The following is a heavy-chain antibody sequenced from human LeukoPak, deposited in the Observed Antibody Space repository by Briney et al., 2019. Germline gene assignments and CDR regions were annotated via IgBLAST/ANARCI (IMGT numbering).Heavy chain of an antibody. Sequence: PGGSLRLSCAASGFTFSNYWMSWVRQAPGKGLEWVANIKLDGSEKYYVDSVKGRFTISRDNAKNSLYLQMNSLRGDDTAVYYCARGGFRCFAHWGQGTLVTVSS. CDR3: ARGGFRCFAH. J-gene: IGHJ5*02. V-gene: IGHV3-7*04. CDR2: IKLDGSEK. CDR1: GFTFSNYW. D-gene: IGHD3-22*01.